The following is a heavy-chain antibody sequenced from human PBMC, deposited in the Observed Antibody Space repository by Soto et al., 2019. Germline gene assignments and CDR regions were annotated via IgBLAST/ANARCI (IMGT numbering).Heavy chain of an antibody. CDR2: INAGNGHT. CDR3: EREPPSPGYYYGLDV. J-gene: IGHJ6*02. CDR1: GYTFTSYA. V-gene: IGHV1-3*01. Sequence: ASVKVSCKASGYTFTSYAMHWVRQAPGQRLEWMGWINAGNGHTKYSQKFQGRVTITRDTSATTAYMELRSLRSEDTAVYYCEREPPSPGYYYGLDVWGQGTTVTVYS.